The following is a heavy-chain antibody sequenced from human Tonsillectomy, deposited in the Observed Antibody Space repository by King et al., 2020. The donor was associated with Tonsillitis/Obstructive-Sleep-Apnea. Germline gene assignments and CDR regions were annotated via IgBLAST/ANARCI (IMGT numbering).Heavy chain of an antibody. CDR1: GYTFTNHW. CDR3: ATAPSLVPFDY. V-gene: IGHV5-51*01. D-gene: IGHD6-13*01. Sequence: QLVQSGAEVKKPGESLKISCKASGYTFTNHWIGWVRQMLGKGLQWIGIIYPGDSDTKYSPSFQGQVTISADKSITTAYLQWSSLKASDTAMYYCATAPSLVPFDYWGQGTLVTVSS. J-gene: IGHJ4*02. CDR2: IYPGDSDT.